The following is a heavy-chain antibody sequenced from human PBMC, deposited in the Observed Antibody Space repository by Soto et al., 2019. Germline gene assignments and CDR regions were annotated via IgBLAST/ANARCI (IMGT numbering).Heavy chain of an antibody. CDR2: IWYDGSNK. Sequence: QVQLVESGGGVVQPGRSLRLSCAASGFTFSSYGMHWVRQAPGKGLEWVAVIWYDGSNKYYADSVKGRFTISRDNSKNTLYLQMNSLGAEDTAVYYCARDQRYYDFWSGGSRYIDVWGKGTTVTVSS. V-gene: IGHV3-33*01. CDR1: GFTFSSYG. D-gene: IGHD3-3*01. J-gene: IGHJ6*03. CDR3: ARDQRYYDFWSGGSRYIDV.